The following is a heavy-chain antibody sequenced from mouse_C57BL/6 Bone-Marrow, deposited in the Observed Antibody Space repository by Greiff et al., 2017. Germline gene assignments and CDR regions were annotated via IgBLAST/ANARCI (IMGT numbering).Heavy chain of an antibody. CDR3: VKDGSRSYWYFDV. CDR2: IRRKRSNYAT. J-gene: IGHJ1*03. V-gene: IGHV10-3*01. Sequence: DVKLVESGGGLVQPKGSLKLSCAAPGFTSDTYAMHWFPQAPGKGLKGVARIRRKRSNYATYYADSVKDRFTISRDDSQSMLYLQMNNLKTEDTAMDYCVKDGSRSYWYFDVWGTGTTVTVSS. D-gene: IGHD1-1*01. CDR1: GFTSDTYA.